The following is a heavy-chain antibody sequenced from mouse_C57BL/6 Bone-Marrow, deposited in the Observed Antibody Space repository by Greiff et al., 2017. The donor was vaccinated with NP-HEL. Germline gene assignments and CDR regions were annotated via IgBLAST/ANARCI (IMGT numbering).Heavy chain of an antibody. Sequence: DVQLVESGGGLVKPGGSLKLSCAASGFTFSDYGMHWVRQAPEKGLEWVAYISSGSSTIYYADTVKGRFTISRDNAKNTLFLQMTSLRSEDTAMYYCARSNKTGYYFDYWGQGTTLTVSS. CDR1: GFTFSDYG. D-gene: IGHD4-1*01. J-gene: IGHJ2*01. CDR3: ARSNKTGYYFDY. CDR2: ISSGSSTI. V-gene: IGHV5-17*01.